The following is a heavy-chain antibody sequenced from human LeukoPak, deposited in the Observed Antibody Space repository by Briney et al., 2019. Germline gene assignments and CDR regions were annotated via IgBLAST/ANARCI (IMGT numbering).Heavy chain of an antibody. CDR2: ISGSGGST. J-gene: IGHJ3*02. D-gene: IGHD5-18*01. CDR1: GFTFSSYA. Sequence: RPGGSLRLSCAASGFTFSSYAMSWVRQAPGKGLEWVSAISGSGGSTYYADSVKGRFTISRDNAKNSLYLQMNSLRAEDTAVYYCAGDAAMVHDAFDIWGQGTMVTVSS. CDR3: AGDAAMVHDAFDI. V-gene: IGHV3-23*01.